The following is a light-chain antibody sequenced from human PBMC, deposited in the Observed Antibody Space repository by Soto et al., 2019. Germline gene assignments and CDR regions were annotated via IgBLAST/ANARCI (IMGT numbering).Light chain of an antibody. Sequence: HSVRTQPASVSGSPGQSITISCTGTSSDVGGYNYVSWYQQHPGKAPKLVIYDVSNRPSGVSNRFSGSKSGNTASLTISGLQAEDEADYYCNSYTSSSTYVFGTGTKVTVL. J-gene: IGLJ1*01. CDR3: NSYTSSSTYV. CDR1: SSDVGGYNY. V-gene: IGLV2-14*01. CDR2: DVS.